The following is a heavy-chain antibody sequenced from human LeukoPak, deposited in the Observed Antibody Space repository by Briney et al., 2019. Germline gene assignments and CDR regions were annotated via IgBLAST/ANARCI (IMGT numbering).Heavy chain of an antibody. CDR1: GYIFTSYY. J-gene: IGHJ4*02. Sequence: ASVKVSRKASGYIFTSYYMHWVRQAPGQGLEWMGIINPRGGSTTYAQKFQGRVTMPRDTSTSTVYMELSSLRSEDTAVYYCARAAGFRSPFDYWGEGTLVTVSS. CDR2: INPRGGST. V-gene: IGHV1-46*01. CDR3: ARAAGFRSPFDY.